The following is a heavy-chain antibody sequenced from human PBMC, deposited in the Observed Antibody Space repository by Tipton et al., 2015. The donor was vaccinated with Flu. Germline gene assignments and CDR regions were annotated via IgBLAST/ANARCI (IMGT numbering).Heavy chain of an antibody. CDR1: GGSISSYY. J-gene: IGHJ4*02. CDR3: ARGGYYYVSSGLDY. V-gene: IGHV4-4*07. CDR2: IYSSGST. Sequence: TLSLTCTVSGGSISSYYWSWIRQPAGKGLEWIGRIYSSGSTNYNPSLKSRVTMSVDTSKNQFSLKLSSVTAADTAVYYCARGGYYYVSSGLDYWGLGTLVTVSS. D-gene: IGHD3-22*01.